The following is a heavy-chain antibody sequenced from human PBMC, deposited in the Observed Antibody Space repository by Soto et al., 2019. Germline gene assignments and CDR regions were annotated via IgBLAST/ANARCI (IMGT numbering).Heavy chain of an antibody. D-gene: IGHD3-22*01. J-gene: IGHJ4*02. V-gene: IGHV3-53*01. CDR1: GFTFSSYW. CDR3: ARNYYDSSGGFDY. Sequence: GGSLRLSCAASGFTFSSYWMSWVRQAPGKGLEWVSVIYSGGSTYYADSVKGRFTISRDNSKNTLYLQMNSLRAEDTAVYYCARNYYDSSGGFDYWGQGTLVTVSS. CDR2: IYSGGST.